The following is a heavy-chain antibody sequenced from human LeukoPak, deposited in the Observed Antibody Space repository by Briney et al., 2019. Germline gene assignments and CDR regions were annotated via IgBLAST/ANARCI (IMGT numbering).Heavy chain of an antibody. J-gene: IGHJ4*02. Sequence: SETLSLTCTVSGCSISSYDWSWIRQPPGKGLDGIGYSYYSGSTNYNRSLKSRVTISVDTSKDQFSLKLSSVTAADTAVYYCARAGSGSYYTVPVWGQGTLVTVSS. CDR2: SYYSGST. CDR3: ARAGSGSYYTVPV. D-gene: IGHD3-10*01. CDR1: GCSISSYD. V-gene: IGHV4-59*01.